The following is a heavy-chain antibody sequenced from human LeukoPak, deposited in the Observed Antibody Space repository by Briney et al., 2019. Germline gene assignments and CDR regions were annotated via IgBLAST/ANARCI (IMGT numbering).Heavy chain of an antibody. V-gene: IGHV3-20*04. CDR2: INWGGGGT. J-gene: IGHJ4*02. D-gene: IGHD3-10*01. CDR1: GFIFDDYD. CDR3: AREGYYGSGSPPSLYFDY. Sequence: GGSLRLSCAASGFIFDDYDMSWVRQAPGKGLEWVSIINWGGGGTSYADSVKGRFTISRDNSRSTLYLQMNSLRPEDTAIYYCAREGYYGSGSPPSLYFDYWGQGTLVTVSS.